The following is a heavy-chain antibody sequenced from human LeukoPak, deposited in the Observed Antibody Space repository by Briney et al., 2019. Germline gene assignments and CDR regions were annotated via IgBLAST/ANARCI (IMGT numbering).Heavy chain of an antibody. Sequence: GGSLRLSCAASGFTVSSNYMSWDRQAPGKGLEWVSVIYSGGSTYYADSVKGRFTISRDNSKNTLYLQMNSLRAEDTAVYYCARDLRVTLQTNPNIVVVPAYWGQGTLVTVSS. J-gene: IGHJ4*02. D-gene: IGHD2-2*01. CDR3: ARDLRVTLQTNPNIVVVPAY. CDR2: IYSGGST. V-gene: IGHV3-53*01. CDR1: GFTVSSNY.